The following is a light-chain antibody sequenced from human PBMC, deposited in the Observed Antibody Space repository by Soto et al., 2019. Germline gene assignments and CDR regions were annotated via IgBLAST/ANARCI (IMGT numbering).Light chain of an antibody. CDR3: QHYNSYSEA. Sequence: DIQMTQSPSTYSVSVIDIFTITFRASQTISSWLAWYQQKPGKAPKLLIYKASTLKSGVPSRFSGSGSGTEFTLTISSLQPDDFATYYCQHYNSYSEAFGQGTKV. V-gene: IGKV1-5*03. CDR2: KAS. CDR1: QTISSW. J-gene: IGKJ1*01.